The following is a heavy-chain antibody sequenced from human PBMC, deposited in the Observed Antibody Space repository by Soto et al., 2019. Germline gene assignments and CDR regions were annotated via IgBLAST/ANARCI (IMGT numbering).Heavy chain of an antibody. D-gene: IGHD3-10*01. CDR3: AKDALGYYYGSGYDYGMDV. CDR2: ISYDGSNK. CDR1: GFTFSTYG. J-gene: IGHJ6*02. Sequence: QVQLVESGGGVVQSGRSLRLSCAASGFTFSTYGMHWVRQAPGKGLEWVAVISYDGSNKYYADSVKGRFTISRDNSKNTLYVQMNSLRAEDTAVYYCAKDALGYYYGSGYDYGMDVWGQGTTVTVSS. V-gene: IGHV3-30*18.